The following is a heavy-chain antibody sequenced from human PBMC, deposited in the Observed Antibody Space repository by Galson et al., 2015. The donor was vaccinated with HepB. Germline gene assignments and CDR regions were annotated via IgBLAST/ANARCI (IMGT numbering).Heavy chain of an antibody. D-gene: IGHD4-23*01. CDR3: ARRPLVPGGNRHRDY. Sequence: SLRLSCAASGFTFSTYGIHWVRQAPGKGLEWVAVISYDGSKKYYADSVKGRFTISRDNSKNTLYLQMNSLKPEDTAVYYCARRPLVPGGNRHRDYWGQGTLVTVSS. CDR1: GFTFSTYG. V-gene: IGHV3-30*03. J-gene: IGHJ1*01. CDR2: ISYDGSKK.